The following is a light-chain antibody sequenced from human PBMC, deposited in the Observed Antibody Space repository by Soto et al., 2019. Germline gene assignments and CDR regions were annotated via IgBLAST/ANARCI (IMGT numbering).Light chain of an antibody. Sequence: DIQMTQSPSTLSASVGDRVTITCRASQSISSWLAWYQQKPGKAPKLLIYDASSLESGVPSRFSGSGSGTEFTLIISSLQPDDFATYYCQQYGSSGTFGQGTKVDIK. CDR1: QSISSW. V-gene: IGKV1-5*01. CDR2: DAS. CDR3: QQYGSSGT. J-gene: IGKJ1*01.